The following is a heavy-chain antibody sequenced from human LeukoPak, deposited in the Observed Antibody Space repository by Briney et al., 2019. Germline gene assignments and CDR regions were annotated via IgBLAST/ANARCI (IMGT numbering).Heavy chain of an antibody. Sequence: ASVKVSCKASGYTFTGYYMHWVRQAPGQGLEWMGWINPNSGGTNYAQKFQGRVTMTRDTSISTAYMELSRLRSDDTAVYYCARVLPHYYGSGSYFDYWGQGTLVTVYS. CDR3: ARVLPHYYGSGSYFDY. V-gene: IGHV1-2*02. J-gene: IGHJ4*02. CDR1: GYTFTGYY. D-gene: IGHD3-10*01. CDR2: INPNSGGT.